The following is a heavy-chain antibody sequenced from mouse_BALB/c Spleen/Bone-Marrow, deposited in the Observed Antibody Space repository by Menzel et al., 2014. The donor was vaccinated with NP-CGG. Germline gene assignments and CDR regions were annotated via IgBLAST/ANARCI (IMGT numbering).Heavy chain of an antibody. CDR1: GYSITSGYC. Sequence: EVKLMESGPGLVKPSQSLSLTCSVTGYSITSGYCWNWIRQFPGNKLEWMGYISYDGSNNYNPSLKNRISITRDTSKNQFFLKLNSVTTEDTATYYCARGVRAFAYWGQGTLVTVSA. CDR2: ISYDGSN. CDR3: ARGVRAFAY. D-gene: IGHD2-14*01. V-gene: IGHV3-6*02. J-gene: IGHJ3*01.